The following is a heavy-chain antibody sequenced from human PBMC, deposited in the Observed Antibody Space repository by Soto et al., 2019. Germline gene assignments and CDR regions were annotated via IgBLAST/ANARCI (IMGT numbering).Heavy chain of an antibody. V-gene: IGHV1-69*01. CDR3: ARVKQVDGRRPAPDYYYYYGMDV. CDR1: GGTFSSYA. D-gene: IGHD2-2*01. J-gene: IGHJ6*02. Sequence: QVLLVQSGAEVKKPGSSVKVSCKASGGTFSSYAISWVRQAPGQGLEWMGGIIPIFDTANYAQKFQDRVTITANEFTSTAYMELSSLRSEDSAMYYCARVKQVDGRRPAPDYYYYYGMDVWGQGTTVTVS. CDR2: IIPIFDTA.